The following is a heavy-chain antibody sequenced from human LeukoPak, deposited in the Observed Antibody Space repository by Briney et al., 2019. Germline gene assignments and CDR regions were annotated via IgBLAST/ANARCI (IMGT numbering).Heavy chain of an antibody. CDR2: INPNSGGT. Sequence: ASVKVSCKASGGTFSSNTISWVRQAPGQGLECMGGINPNSGGTNYAQKFQGRVTMTRDTSISTAYMGLSRLRSDDTAVYYCARDEDYYGSGSYNYWGQGTLVTVSS. J-gene: IGHJ4*02. D-gene: IGHD3-10*01. V-gene: IGHV1-2*02. CDR3: ARDEDYYGSGSYNY. CDR1: GGTFSSNT.